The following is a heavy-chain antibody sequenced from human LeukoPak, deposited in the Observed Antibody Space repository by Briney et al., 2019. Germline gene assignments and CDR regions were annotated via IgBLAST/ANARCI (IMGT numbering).Heavy chain of an antibody. Sequence: GGALRLSCAASGFTFSDYYMSWIRQAPGKGLEWVSYISSSGSTIYYADSVKGRFTISRDNAKNSLYLQMNSLRAEDTAVYYCAREMAAHMAEEFYYYGMDVWGQGTTVTVSS. CDR3: AREMAAHMAEEFYYYGMDV. J-gene: IGHJ6*02. CDR1: GFTFSDYY. D-gene: IGHD3-10*01. V-gene: IGHV3-11*01. CDR2: ISSSGSTI.